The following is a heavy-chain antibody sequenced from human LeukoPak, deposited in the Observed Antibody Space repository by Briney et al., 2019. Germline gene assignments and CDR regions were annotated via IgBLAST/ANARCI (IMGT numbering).Heavy chain of an antibody. J-gene: IGHJ3*02. CDR3: ARSNDAFDI. V-gene: IGHV3-23*01. CDR2: ISGSGGST. Sequence: GGSLRLSCAASGFTFSSYWMTWVRQAPGKGLEWVSAISGSGGSTYYADSVKGRFSISRDNSKNTLYLQMNSLRAEDTAVYYCARSNDAFDIWGQGTMVTVSS. CDR1: GFTFSSYW.